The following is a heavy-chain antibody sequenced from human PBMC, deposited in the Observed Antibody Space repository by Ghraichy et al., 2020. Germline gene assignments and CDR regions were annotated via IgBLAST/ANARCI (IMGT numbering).Heavy chain of an antibody. CDR3: ARDETSGWYFDL. CDR2: IYTSGST. V-gene: IGHV4-4*07. CDR1: GGSISSYY. Sequence: SETLSLTCTVSGGSISSYYWSWIRQPAGEGLEWIGRIYTSGSTKYNPSLKSRVTMSVDTSKNQFSLKLSSVTAAHTAMYYCARDETSGWYFDLWGRGTLVTVSS. D-gene: IGHD6-19*01. J-gene: IGHJ2*01.